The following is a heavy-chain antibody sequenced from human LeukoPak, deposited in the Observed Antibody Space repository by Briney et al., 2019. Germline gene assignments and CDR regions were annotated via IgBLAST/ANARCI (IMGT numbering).Heavy chain of an antibody. CDR1: GYTLTELS. V-gene: IGHV1-3*01. D-gene: IGHD6-19*01. Sequence: ASVKVSCKVSGYTLTELSMHWVRQAPGQRLEWMGWINAANGNTQYSQKFQGRVTITRDTSASTAYMELSSLRSEDTAVYYCARGAPIRVAVAATFDPWGQGTLVTVPS. J-gene: IGHJ5*02. CDR2: INAANGNT. CDR3: ARGAPIRVAVAATFDP.